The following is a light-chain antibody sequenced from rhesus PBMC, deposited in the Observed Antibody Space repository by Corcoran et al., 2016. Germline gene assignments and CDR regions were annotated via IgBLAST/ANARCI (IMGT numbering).Light chain of an antibody. Sequence: DIQMTQSPSSLSASVGDRVTITCRASENINNYLHWYQQKPGKALKLLIHAASTLQSGVPSRFSGSGSGTDYTFTISSLQPEDVATYYCQHSRGTPYNFGQGTKVEIK. CDR2: AAS. J-gene: IGKJ2*01. V-gene: IGKV1-74*01. CDR3: QHSRGTPYN. CDR1: ENINNY.